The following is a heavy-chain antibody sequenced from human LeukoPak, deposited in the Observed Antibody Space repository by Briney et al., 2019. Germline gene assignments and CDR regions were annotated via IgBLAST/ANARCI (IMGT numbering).Heavy chain of an antibody. D-gene: IGHD2-2*01. CDR1: GFTFSSYG. Sequence: GRSLRLSCAASGFTFSSYGMHRVRQAPGKGLEWVAVIWSDGNNKEHGDSVKGRFTISRDNSKNTLYLQMNSLRAEDTAMYYCARDYCSSISCMDAWGQGTTVTVSS. V-gene: IGHV3-33*08. CDR2: IWSDGNNK. CDR3: ARDYCSSISCMDA. J-gene: IGHJ6*02.